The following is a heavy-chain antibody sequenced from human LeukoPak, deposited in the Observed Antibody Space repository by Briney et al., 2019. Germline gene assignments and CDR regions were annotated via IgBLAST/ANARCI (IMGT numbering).Heavy chain of an antibody. V-gene: IGHV3-23*01. D-gene: IGHD3-22*01. CDR3: AKGADYDSSGSYPAFDY. Sequence: GGSLRLSCAASGFTFSSYAMSWVRQAPGKGLEWVSAIIGSGGSTYYAASVKGRFTISRDNSKNMLYLQMNSLRAEDTAVYYCAKGADYDSSGSYPAFDYWGQGTLVTVSS. CDR1: GFTFSSYA. J-gene: IGHJ4*02. CDR2: IIGSGGST.